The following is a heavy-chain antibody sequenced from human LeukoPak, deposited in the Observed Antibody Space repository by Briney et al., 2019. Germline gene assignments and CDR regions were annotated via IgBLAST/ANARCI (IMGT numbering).Heavy chain of an antibody. CDR1: RFTFSSYG. CDR3: ARGPLRVTMIVVAPIDY. Sequence: GGSLRLSCAASRFTFSSYGMHWVRQAPGKGLEWVAYIQYDGSNEQYADSVKGRFSISRDSSKNTLYLQMNSLRAEDTAVYYCARGPLRVTMIVVAPIDYWGQGTLVTVSS. D-gene: IGHD3-22*01. J-gene: IGHJ4*02. V-gene: IGHV3-30*02. CDR2: IQYDGSNE.